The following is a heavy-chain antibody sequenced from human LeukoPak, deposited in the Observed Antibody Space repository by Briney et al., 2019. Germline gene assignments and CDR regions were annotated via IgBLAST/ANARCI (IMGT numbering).Heavy chain of an antibody. CDR1: GGSISTYY. D-gene: IGHD3-10*01. Sequence: SETLSLTCTVSGGSISTYYWSWIRQPPGKGLEWIGYMYYSGSTNYNPSLKSRVTISVDTSKNQFSLRLSSVTAADTAVYYCASPGSDNSGGAFDIWGQGTMVTVSS. V-gene: IGHV4-59*12. CDR2: MYYSGST. J-gene: IGHJ3*02. CDR3: ASPGSDNSGGAFDI.